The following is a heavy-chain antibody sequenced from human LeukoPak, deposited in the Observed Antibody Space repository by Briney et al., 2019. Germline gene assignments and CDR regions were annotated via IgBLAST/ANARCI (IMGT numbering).Heavy chain of an antibody. Sequence: GGSLRLSWAAFGFTLDDYAMHWVRQAPGKGIEWVSVISGGGGRTFYADSVKGRFTISRDNSKNSLYLQMNSLRTEDTALYYCARDLYYYDSGAYYTGDYWGQGTLVTVSS. J-gene: IGHJ4*02. V-gene: IGHV3-43*02. CDR1: GFTLDDYA. CDR2: ISGGGGRT. D-gene: IGHD3-22*01. CDR3: ARDLYYYDSGAYYTGDY.